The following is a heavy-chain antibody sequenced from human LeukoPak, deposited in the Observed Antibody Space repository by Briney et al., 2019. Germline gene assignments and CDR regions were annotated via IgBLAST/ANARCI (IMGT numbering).Heavy chain of an antibody. V-gene: IGHV3-7*04. Sequence: PGGSLRLSCAASGFTFSSYWMSWVRQAPGKGLEWVANIKQDGSEKYYVDSVKGRFTISRDNAKSSLYLQMNSLRAEDTAVYYCARASGTSSSWFDAFDIWGQGTMVTVSS. J-gene: IGHJ3*02. D-gene: IGHD6-13*01. CDR1: GFTFSSYW. CDR2: IKQDGSEK. CDR3: ARASGTSSSWFDAFDI.